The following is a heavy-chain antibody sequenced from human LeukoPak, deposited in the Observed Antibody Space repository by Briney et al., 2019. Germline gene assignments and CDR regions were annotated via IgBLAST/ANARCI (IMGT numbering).Heavy chain of an antibody. J-gene: IGHJ3*02. D-gene: IGHD6-13*01. Sequence: SETLSLTCTVSGVSISSYYWSWTRQPPGKGLEWIGYIYYSGSTNYNPSLKSRVTISVDRSKNQFSLKLSSVTAADTAVYYCARGTAAGYAFDIWGQGTMVTVSS. CDR1: GVSISSYY. CDR2: IYYSGST. V-gene: IGHV4-59*12. CDR3: ARGTAAGYAFDI.